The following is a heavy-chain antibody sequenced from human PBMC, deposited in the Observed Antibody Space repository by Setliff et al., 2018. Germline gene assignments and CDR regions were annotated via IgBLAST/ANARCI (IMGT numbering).Heavy chain of an antibody. V-gene: IGHV4-28*03. CDR3: AKGGGRYHSDS. CDR2: IYTSWST. Sequence: LSLTCAVSGFSISSGYYWGRIRQPPGKGLEWIGQIYTSWSTNYNPSLKNRVTMLVDTSKNQFSLKLTSMTAADTAVYYCAKGGGRYHSDSWGQGILVTVSS. CDR1: GFSISSGYY. J-gene: IGHJ4*02. D-gene: IGHD1-1*01.